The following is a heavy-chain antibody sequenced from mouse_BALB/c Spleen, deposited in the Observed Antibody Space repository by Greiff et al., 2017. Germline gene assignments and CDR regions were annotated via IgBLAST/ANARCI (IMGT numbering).Heavy chain of an antibody. J-gene: IGHJ2*01. CDR3: ARSGSTMITTGGFDY. Sequence: QVQLQQPGAELVKPGASVKLSCKASGYTFTSYWMHWVKQRPGQGLEWIGEINPSNGRTNYNEKFKSKATLTVDKSSSTAYMQLSSLTSEDSAVYYCARSGSTMITTGGFDYWGQGTTLTVSS. V-gene: IGHV1S81*02. CDR1: GYTFTSYW. CDR2: INPSNGRT. D-gene: IGHD2-4*01.